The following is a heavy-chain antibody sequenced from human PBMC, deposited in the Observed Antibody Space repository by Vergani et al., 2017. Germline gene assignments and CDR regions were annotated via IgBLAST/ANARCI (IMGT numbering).Heavy chain of an antibody. D-gene: IGHD1-14*01. J-gene: IGHJ4*02. CDR2: INQEASEK. V-gene: IGHV3-7*01. CDR1: GFTFGSYW. CDR3: ARDRNLDY. Sequence: EVQLVESGGGLVQPGGSLRLSCAASGFTFGSYWKIWVRQAPGKGLEWVANINQEASEKYYVDSVKGRFPISRENAKNSLYLQMNSLGADDTAVYHCARDRNLDYWGQGTLVTVSS.